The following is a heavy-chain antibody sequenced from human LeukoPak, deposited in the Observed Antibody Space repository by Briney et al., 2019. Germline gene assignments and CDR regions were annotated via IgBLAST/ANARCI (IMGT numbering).Heavy chain of an antibody. Sequence: SVKVSCKASGGTFSSYTISWVRQAPGQGLEWMGRIIPILGIANYAQKFQGRVTITADKSTSTAYMELSSLRSEDTAVYYCARARKDYDFWSGYTPFDYWGQGTLVTVSS. CDR3: ARARKDYDFWSGYTPFDY. CDR2: IIPILGIA. V-gene: IGHV1-69*02. CDR1: GGTFSSYT. D-gene: IGHD3-3*01. J-gene: IGHJ4*02.